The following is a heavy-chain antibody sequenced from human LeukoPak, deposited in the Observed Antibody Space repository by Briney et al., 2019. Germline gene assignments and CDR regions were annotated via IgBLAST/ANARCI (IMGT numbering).Heavy chain of an antibody. Sequence: PGGSLRLSCAASGFTVSSNYMSWVRQAPGKGLEWVSVMYSGGSIYYADSVKGRFTISRDNSKNTLYLQLNSLRVEDTAMYYCARAGSGSSPSDYWGQGTLVTVSS. D-gene: IGHD3-10*01. CDR1: GFTVSSNY. CDR3: ARAGSGSSPSDY. V-gene: IGHV3-53*05. CDR2: MYSGGSI. J-gene: IGHJ4*02.